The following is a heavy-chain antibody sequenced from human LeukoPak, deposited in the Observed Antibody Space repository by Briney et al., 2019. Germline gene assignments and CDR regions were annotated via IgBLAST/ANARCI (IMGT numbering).Heavy chain of an antibody. CDR1: GFTFSSYA. Sequence: GGSLRLSCAASGFTFSSYAMHWVRQAPGKGLEWVAVISYDGSNKYYADSVKGRFTISRDNSKNTLYLQMNSLRAEDTAVNYCARGNSSGWYYFDYWGQGTLVTVSS. V-gene: IGHV3-30*04. J-gene: IGHJ4*02. CDR2: ISYDGSNK. D-gene: IGHD6-19*01. CDR3: ARGNSSGWYYFDY.